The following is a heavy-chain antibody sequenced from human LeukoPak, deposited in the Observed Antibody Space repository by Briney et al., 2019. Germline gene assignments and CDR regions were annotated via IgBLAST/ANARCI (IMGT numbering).Heavy chain of an antibody. J-gene: IGHJ4*02. D-gene: IGHD2-2*01. CDR1: GGSISSGSYY. Sequence: PSETLSLTCTVSGGSISSGSYYWSWIRQPAGKGLEWIGRIYTSGSTNYNPSLKSRVTISVDKSKNQFSLKLSSLTAADTAVYECARLVVPAALGHGLDYGGQATLVTVSS. V-gene: IGHV4-61*02. CDR2: IYTSGST. CDR3: ARLVVPAALGHGLDY.